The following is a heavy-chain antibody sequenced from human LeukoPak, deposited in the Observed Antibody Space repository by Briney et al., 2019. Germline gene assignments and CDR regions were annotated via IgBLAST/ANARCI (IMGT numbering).Heavy chain of an antibody. Sequence: PSETLSLTCTVSGGSISSSSYYWGWIRQPPGKGLEWIGSIYYSGSTYYNPSLKSRVTISVDTSKNQFSLKLSSVTAADTAVYYCARDPSSGWYPRYFDLWGRGTLVTVSS. CDR1: GGSISSSSYY. CDR3: ARDPSSGWYPRYFDL. J-gene: IGHJ2*01. CDR2: IYYSGST. D-gene: IGHD6-19*01. V-gene: IGHV4-39*07.